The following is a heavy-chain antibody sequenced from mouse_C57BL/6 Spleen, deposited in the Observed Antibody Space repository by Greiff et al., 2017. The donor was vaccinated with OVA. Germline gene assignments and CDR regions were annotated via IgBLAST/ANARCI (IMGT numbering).Heavy chain of an antibody. CDR2: ILPGIGST. J-gene: IGHJ3*01. CDR3: ARRDPRDWVFAY. Sequence: LMKPGASVKLSCKATGYTFTGYWIEWVKQRPGHGLEWIGEILPGIGSTNYNEKFKGKATFTADTSSNTAYMQLSSLTTEDSAIYYCARRDPRDWVFAYWGQGTLVTVSA. D-gene: IGHD4-1*01. V-gene: IGHV1-9*01. CDR1: GYTFTGYW.